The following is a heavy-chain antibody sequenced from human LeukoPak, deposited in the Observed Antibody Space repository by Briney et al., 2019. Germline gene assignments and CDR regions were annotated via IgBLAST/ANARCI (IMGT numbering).Heavy chain of an antibody. V-gene: IGHV3-7*01. CDR3: AREGGMDCSGGSCYGAFDI. CDR2: IKQDGSAK. Sequence: HPGGSLRLSCAASAFTFSSYWMSWVRQAPGKGLNWVANIKQDGSAKYYVDFVKGRFTISRDNAKNSLYLQMNSLRAEDTAVYYCAREGGMDCSGGSCYGAFDIWGQGTMVTVSS. J-gene: IGHJ3*02. CDR1: AFTFSSYW. D-gene: IGHD2-15*01.